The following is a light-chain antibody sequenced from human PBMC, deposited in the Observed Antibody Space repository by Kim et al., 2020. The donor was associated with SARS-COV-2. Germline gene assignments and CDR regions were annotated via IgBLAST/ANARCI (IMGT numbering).Light chain of an antibody. CDR2: GAS. CDR3: QQYGTSPLT. Sequence: SPGETDTVSCRASQTLRSNYLAWYQQKPGQAPRLLIYGASSRATGIPDRFSGSGSETDFTLTISRLDPEDFAMYYCQQYGTSPLTFGGGTKVDI. CDR1: QTLRSNY. V-gene: IGKV3-20*01. J-gene: IGKJ4*01.